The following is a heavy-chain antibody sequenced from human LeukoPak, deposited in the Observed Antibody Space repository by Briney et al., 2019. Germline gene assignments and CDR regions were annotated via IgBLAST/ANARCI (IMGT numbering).Heavy chain of an antibody. CDR3: ARAPSQGYSSGWYLDY. D-gene: IGHD6-19*01. J-gene: IGHJ4*02. CDR1: YA. Sequence: YAXXWVRQAPGQGLDWVSAISDSGVTAYYADSVKGRFTISRDNSKSTLYLQMNSLRAEDTAVYYCARAPSQGYSSGWYLDYWGQGTLVTVSS. CDR2: ISDSGVTA. V-gene: IGHV3-23*01.